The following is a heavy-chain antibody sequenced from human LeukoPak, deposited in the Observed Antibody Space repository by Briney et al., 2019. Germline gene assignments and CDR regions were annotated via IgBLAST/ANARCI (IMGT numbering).Heavy chain of an antibody. J-gene: IGHJ4*02. V-gene: IGHV4-34*01. CDR2: INHSGST. Sequence: SETLSLTCAVYGGSFSGYYWNWIRQPPGKGLEWIGEINHSGSTNYNPSLKSRVTISVDTSKNQFSLKLSSVTAADTAVYYCARGRRGYSYGSGRFDCWGQGTLVTVSS. D-gene: IGHD5-18*01. CDR3: ARGRRGYSYGSGRFDC. CDR1: GGSFSGYY.